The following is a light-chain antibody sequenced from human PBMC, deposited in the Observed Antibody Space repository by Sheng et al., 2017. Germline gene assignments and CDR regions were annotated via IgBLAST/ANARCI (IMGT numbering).Light chain of an antibody. J-gene: IGLJ2*01. CDR2: LKSDGSH. CDR3: QTWGAGTSVL. V-gene: IGLV4-69*01. Sequence: QLVLTQLPSASASLGASVKLTCTLSSGHSSDAIAWHQQLPEKGPRFLMKLKSDGSHIKGDGIPDRFSGSTSGAERYLTISSLQSEDEADYYCQTWGAGTSVLFGGGTKLTVL. CDR1: SGHSSDA.